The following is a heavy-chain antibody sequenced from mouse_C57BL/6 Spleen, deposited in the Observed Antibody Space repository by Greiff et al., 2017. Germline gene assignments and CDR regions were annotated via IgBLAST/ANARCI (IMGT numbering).Heavy chain of an antibody. V-gene: IGHV3-6*01. D-gene: IGHD2-1*01. CDR3: ARDLLYGNPFAY. CDR2: ISYDGSN. CDR1: GYSITSGYY. Sequence: EVQLQQSGPGLVKPSQSLSLTCSVTGYSITSGYYWNWIRQFPGNKLEWMGYISYDGSNNYNPSLKNRISITRDTSKNQFFLKLNSVTTEDTATYYCARDLLYGNPFAYWGQGTLVTVSA. J-gene: IGHJ3*01.